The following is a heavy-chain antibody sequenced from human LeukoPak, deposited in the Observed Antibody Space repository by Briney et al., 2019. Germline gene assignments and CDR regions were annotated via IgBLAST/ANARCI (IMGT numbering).Heavy chain of an antibody. CDR3: ARLIYSSSWYLDY. D-gene: IGHD6-13*01. CDR1: GGSFSGYY. J-gene: IGHJ4*02. Sequence: PSETLSLTCAVYGGSFSGYYWSWIRQPPGKGLEWIGEINHSGSTNYNPSLESRVTISVDTSKNQFSLKLSSVTAADTAVYYCARLIYSSSWYLDYWGQGTLVTVSS. V-gene: IGHV4-34*01. CDR2: INHSGST.